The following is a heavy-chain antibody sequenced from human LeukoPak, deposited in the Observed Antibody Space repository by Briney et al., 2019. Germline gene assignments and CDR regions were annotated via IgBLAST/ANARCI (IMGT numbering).Heavy chain of an antibody. J-gene: IGHJ4*02. D-gene: IGHD2-21*02. Sequence: SQTLSLTCTVSGGSISSSDYYWSWIRQPPGKGLEWIGYISYSGSTYYNPSLKSRVTISVDTSENQFSLKLSSVTAADTAVYYCARDRGVTRLGSWGQGTLVTVSS. CDR1: GGSISSSDYY. V-gene: IGHV4-30-4*01. CDR2: ISYSGST. CDR3: ARDRGVTRLGS.